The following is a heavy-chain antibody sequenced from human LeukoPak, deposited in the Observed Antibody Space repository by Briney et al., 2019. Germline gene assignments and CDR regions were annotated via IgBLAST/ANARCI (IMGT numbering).Heavy chain of an antibody. CDR1: GYTFTSYG. V-gene: IGHV1-18*01. D-gene: IGHD2-2*01. CDR2: ISAYNGNT. J-gene: IGHJ4*02. CDR3: ARVMGVVVPAAFDY. Sequence: GASVKVSCTASGYTFTSYGISWVRQAPGQGLGWMGWISAYNGNTNYSQKLQGRVTMTTDTSTSTAYMELRSLRSDDTAVYYCARVMGVVVPAAFDYWGQGTLVTVSS.